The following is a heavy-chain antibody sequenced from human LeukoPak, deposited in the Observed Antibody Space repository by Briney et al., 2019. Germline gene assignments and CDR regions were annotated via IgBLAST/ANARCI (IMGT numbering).Heavy chain of an antibody. CDR2: VNPRGEIT. Sequence: ASVKVSCKASGYTFNDYYMHWVRQAPGHSLEWMGRVNPRGEITIYAQKFQGRDSMTRDTSTSTVYMALSSLRSEDTAVYFCARGGNPYYFDYWGQGTLVTVSS. CDR1: GYTFNDYY. V-gene: IGHV1-46*02. CDR3: ARGGNPYYFDY. J-gene: IGHJ4*02.